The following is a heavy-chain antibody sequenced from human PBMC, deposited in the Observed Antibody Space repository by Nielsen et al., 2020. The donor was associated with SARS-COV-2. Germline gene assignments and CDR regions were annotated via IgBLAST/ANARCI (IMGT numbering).Heavy chain of an antibody. V-gene: IGHV1-69*13. CDR3: ARSGLLWFGELHYYFDY. J-gene: IGHJ4*02. CDR2: IIPIFGTA. Sequence: SVQVSCKASGGTFSSYAISWVRQAPGQGLEWMGGIIPIFGTANYAQKFQGRVTITADESTSTAYMELSSLRSEDTAVYYCARSGLLWFGELHYYFDYWGQGTLVTVSS. CDR1: GGTFSSYA. D-gene: IGHD3-10*01.